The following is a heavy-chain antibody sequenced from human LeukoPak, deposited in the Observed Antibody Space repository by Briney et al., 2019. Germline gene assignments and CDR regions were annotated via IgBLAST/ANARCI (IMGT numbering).Heavy chain of an antibody. V-gene: IGHV4-30-4*01. Sequence: SETLSLTCAVSGGPSRRGDYFWRWIRQPPGKGLEWIGHIHYSGNTYYNPSLKSRVSISVDTSKNQFSLKLSSVTAADTAVYYCARENNDYGGKKAFDYWGQGTLVTVSS. D-gene: IGHD4-23*01. CDR2: IHYSGNT. CDR3: ARENNDYGGKKAFDY. CDR1: GGPSRRGDYF. J-gene: IGHJ4*02.